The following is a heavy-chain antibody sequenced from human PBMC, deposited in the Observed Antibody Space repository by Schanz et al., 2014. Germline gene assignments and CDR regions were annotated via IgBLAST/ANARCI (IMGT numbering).Heavy chain of an antibody. Sequence: EVQLVESGGGLIQPGGSLRLSCAASGFTVSSNCMSWVRQAPGKGLEWVSVIYSGGSTYYADSVKGRFTISRDNSKNTLYLQMNSLRAEDTAVYYCARDRWDWNNAFDIWGQGTMVTVSS. J-gene: IGHJ3*02. CDR1: GFTVSSNC. D-gene: IGHD1-1*01. CDR3: ARDRWDWNNAFDI. V-gene: IGHV3-53*01. CDR2: IYSGGST.